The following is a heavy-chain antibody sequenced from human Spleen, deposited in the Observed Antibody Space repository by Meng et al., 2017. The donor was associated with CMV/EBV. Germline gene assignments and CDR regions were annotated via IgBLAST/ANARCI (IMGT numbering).Heavy chain of an antibody. CDR3: ARDDYGDSKEITY. V-gene: IGHV1-18*01. CDR1: GYAFNNYG. J-gene: IGHJ4*02. Sequence: ASVKVSCKAFGYAFNNYGLMWVRQGPGQGLEWMAWINNYNGNRNYAQKFQGRVTVTTDTSTNTAYMELRSLRPDDTAVYYCARDDYGDSKEITYWGQGTLVTVSS. D-gene: IGHD4-17*01. CDR2: INNYNGNR.